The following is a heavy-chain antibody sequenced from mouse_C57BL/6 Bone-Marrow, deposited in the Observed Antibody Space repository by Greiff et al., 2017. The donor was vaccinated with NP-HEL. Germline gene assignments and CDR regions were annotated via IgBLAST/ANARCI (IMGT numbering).Heavy chain of an antibody. V-gene: IGHV1-20*01. CDR2: INPYNGDT. CDR1: GYSFTGYF. J-gene: IGHJ4*01. CDR3: ARGGYSCYAMDY. D-gene: IGHD2-12*01. Sequence: VQLKESGPELVKPGDSVKISCKASGYSFTGYFMNWVMQSHGKSLEWIGRINPYNGDTFSNQKFKGKATLTVDKSSSTAHMELRSLTSEDSAVYYCARGGYSCYAMDYWGQGTSVTVSS.